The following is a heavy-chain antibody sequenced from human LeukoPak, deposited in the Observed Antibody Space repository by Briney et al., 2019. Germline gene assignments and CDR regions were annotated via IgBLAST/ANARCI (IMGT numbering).Heavy chain of an antibody. CDR3: ARHLGYCSGGSCFWYSMDV. Sequence: PSETLSLTCTVSGGSISSYYWSWIRQPPGKGLEWIGYIYYSGSTNYNPSLKSRVTISVDTSKNQFSLKLSSVTAADTAVYYCARHLGYCSGGSCFWYSMDVWGQGTTVTVSS. CDR1: GGSISSYY. D-gene: IGHD2-15*01. J-gene: IGHJ6*02. V-gene: IGHV4-59*08. CDR2: IYYSGST.